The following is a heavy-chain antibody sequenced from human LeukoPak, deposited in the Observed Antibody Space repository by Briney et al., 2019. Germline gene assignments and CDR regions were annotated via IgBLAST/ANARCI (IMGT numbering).Heavy chain of an antibody. CDR1: GGSFSGYY. Sequence: SETLSLTCAVYGGSFSGYYWSWIRQPPGKGLEWIGEINHSGSTNYNPSLKSRVTISVDTSKSQFSLKLSSVTAADTAVYYCARGPYVWGSYRTFDYWGQGTLVTVSS. J-gene: IGHJ4*02. V-gene: IGHV4-34*01. CDR2: INHSGST. CDR3: ARGPYVWGSYRTFDY. D-gene: IGHD3-16*02.